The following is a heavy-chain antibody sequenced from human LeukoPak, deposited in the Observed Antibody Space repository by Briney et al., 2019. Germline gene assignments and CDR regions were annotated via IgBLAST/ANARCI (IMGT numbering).Heavy chain of an antibody. CDR2: IKQDGSEE. Sequence: GGSLRLSCAASGFTVSSNYMSWVRQAPGKGLEWVANIKQDGSEEYYVDFVKGRFTISRDNAKNSLYLQMNSLRAEDTAVYFCARGGVGAVTSIDYWGQGTLVTVSS. V-gene: IGHV3-7*01. CDR1: GFTVSSNY. J-gene: IGHJ4*02. D-gene: IGHD1-26*01. CDR3: ARGGVGAVTSIDY.